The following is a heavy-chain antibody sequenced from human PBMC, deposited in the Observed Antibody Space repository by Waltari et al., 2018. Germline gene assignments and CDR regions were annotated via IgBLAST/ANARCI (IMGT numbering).Heavy chain of an antibody. CDR2: IKHSGST. CDR3: ARGCSSTSCLDY. CDR1: GGSFSGYY. V-gene: IGHV4-34*01. Sequence: QVQLQQWGAGLLKPSETLSLTCAVYGGSFSGYYWSWIRQPPGKGLEWIGEIKHSGSTNYNPSLKSRVTISVDTSKNQFSLKLSSVTAADTAVYYCARGCSSTSCLDYWGQGTLVTVSP. J-gene: IGHJ4*02. D-gene: IGHD2-2*01.